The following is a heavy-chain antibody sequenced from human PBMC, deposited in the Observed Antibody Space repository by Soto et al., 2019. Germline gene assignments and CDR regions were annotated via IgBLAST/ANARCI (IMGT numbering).Heavy chain of an antibody. V-gene: IGHV3-30*03. J-gene: IGHJ3*01. CDR1: GFSFSNYG. CDR2: ISHDGNSH. D-gene: IGHD1-1*01. CDR3: ASWHEREHAYDV. Sequence: QVHLVESGGGVVQPGRSLRLSCEGSGFSFSNYGIHWVRQAPGKGLEWVAVISHDGNSHHLADSVRGRFTISRDNSKTTVYLQMNGLRPDDTAVYYCASWHEREHAYDVWGRGTTVTVSS.